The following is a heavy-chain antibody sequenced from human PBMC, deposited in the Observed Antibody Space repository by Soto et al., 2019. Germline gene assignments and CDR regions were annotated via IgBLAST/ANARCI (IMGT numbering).Heavy chain of an antibody. CDR1: GGTFSSYA. V-gene: IGHV1-69*06. D-gene: IGHD3-22*01. CDR2: IIPIFGTA. J-gene: IGHJ6*02. Sequence: QVQLVQSGAEVKKPGSSVKVSCKASGGTFSSYAISWVRQAPGQGLEWMGGIIPIFGTANYAQKFQGRVTITADKSTSPAYMELSSLRSEDTAVYYCAREISPTMTLNYYYYGMDVWGQGTTVTVSS. CDR3: AREISPTMTLNYYYYGMDV.